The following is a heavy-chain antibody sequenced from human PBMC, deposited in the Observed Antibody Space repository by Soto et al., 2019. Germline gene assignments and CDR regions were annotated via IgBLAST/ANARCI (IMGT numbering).Heavy chain of an antibody. CDR3: ARQRDYYDTSGDSYFDY. CDR2: IYYSGST. V-gene: IGHV4-59*08. CDR1: GGSISSYY. J-gene: IGHJ4*02. D-gene: IGHD3-22*01. Sequence: PSETLSLTCTVSGGSISSYYWSWIRQPPGKGLEWIGYIYYSGSTNYNPSLKSRVTISVDTSKNQFSLKLTSVTAADTAVYYCARQRDYYDTSGDSYFDYWGQGTLVTVSS.